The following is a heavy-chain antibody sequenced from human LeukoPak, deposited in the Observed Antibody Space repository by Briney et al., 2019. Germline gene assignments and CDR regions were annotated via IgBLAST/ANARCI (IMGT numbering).Heavy chain of an antibody. Sequence: PSETLSLTCTVSGGSISSYYWSWIRQPPGKGLEWIGYIYYSGSTNYNPSLKSRVTISVDTSKNQFSLKLSSVTAADTGVYYCARGSVYYGSGSYYNVGFDYWGQGTLVTVSS. V-gene: IGHV4-59*01. CDR2: IYYSGST. CDR3: ARGSVYYGSGSYYNVGFDY. CDR1: GGSISSYY. D-gene: IGHD3-10*01. J-gene: IGHJ4*02.